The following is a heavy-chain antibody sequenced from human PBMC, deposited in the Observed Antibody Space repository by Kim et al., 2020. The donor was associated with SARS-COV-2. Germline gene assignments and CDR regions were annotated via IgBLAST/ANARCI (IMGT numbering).Heavy chain of an antibody. Sequence: GGSLRLSCAASGFTFSDYYMSWIRQAPGKGLEWVSYISSSGSTIYYADSVKGRFTISRDNAKNSLYLQMNSLRAEDTAVYYCARAGPYYYDSSGHFDYWGQGTLVTVSS. D-gene: IGHD3-22*01. CDR3: ARAGPYYYDSSGHFDY. V-gene: IGHV3-11*01. CDR2: ISSSGSTI. CDR1: GFTFSDYY. J-gene: IGHJ4*02.